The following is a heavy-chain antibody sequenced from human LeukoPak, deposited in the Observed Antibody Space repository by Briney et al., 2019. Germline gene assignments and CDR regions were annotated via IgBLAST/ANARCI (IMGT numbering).Heavy chain of an antibody. CDR1: GYTFTSYY. J-gene: IGHJ3*02. CDR2: MNPSGGST. D-gene: IGHD2-2*01. Sequence: ASVKVPCKASGYTFTSYYMHWVRQAPGQGLEWMGIMNPSGGSTSYAQKFQRRVTMTRDTSTSTVYMELSSLRSEDTAVYYCARAGDIVVVPAAIEAFDIWGQGTMVTVSS. V-gene: IGHV1-46*01. CDR3: ARAGDIVVVPAAIEAFDI.